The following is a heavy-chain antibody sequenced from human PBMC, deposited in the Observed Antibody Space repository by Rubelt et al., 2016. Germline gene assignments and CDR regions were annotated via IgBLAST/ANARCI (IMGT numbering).Heavy chain of an antibody. J-gene: IGHJ4*02. V-gene: IGHV3-9*01. D-gene: IGHD3-10*01. CDR3: AKDMGVHDGSGVDY. Sequence: EVQLVQSGGGLVQPGRSLRLSCAASGFTFDDYAMHWVRQAPGKGPEWVAVVSWNSGSIGYADSVKGRLTIARDNSTDSLYLQMNSLGSEDAALYYCAKDMGVHDGSGVDYWGQGTLVTVSS. CDR1: GFTFDDYA. CDR2: VSWNSGSI.